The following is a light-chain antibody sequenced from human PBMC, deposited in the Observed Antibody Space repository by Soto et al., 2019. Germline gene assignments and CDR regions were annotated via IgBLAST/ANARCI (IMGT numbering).Light chain of an antibody. Sequence: QSVLTQPASVSRSPGQSITISCTGTSSDIGACNFVSWYQQHPGKAPKLMLYDVNIRPSGVSNRFSGSKSGNTASLTISGLQAEDEADYYCTSWTTSTTMIFGGGTKLTVL. V-gene: IGLV2-14*03. CDR1: SSDIGACNF. CDR3: TSWTTSTTMI. J-gene: IGLJ2*01. CDR2: DVN.